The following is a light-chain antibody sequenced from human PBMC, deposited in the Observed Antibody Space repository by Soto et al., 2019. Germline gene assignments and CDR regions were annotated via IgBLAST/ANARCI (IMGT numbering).Light chain of an antibody. V-gene: IGLV1-40*01. CDR3: QSYDTSLSAVV. J-gene: IGLJ2*01. Sequence: QSVLTQPPSVSGAPGQRGTISCTGSSSDIGAGYRVRWYQQVPGTAPKLLINDNTNRPSGVSARFSGSKSGTSASLAITGLQAEDEGDYYCQSYDTSLSAVVFGGGTKLTVL. CDR2: DNT. CDR1: SSDIGAGYR.